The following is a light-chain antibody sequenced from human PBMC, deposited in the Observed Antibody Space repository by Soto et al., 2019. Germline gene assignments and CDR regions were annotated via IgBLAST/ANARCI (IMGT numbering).Light chain of an antibody. J-gene: IGKJ1*01. CDR1: QSISSN. Sequence: EIVLTQSPATLSVSPGESATHSFRASQSISSNLAWYQQKPGQSPRLLIYGASSRATGVPVRFSGSGSGVAFTLTISGLQSEDFAVYHCQQYNQWPGTFGQGTKGDIK. CDR2: GAS. V-gene: IGKV3-15*01. CDR3: QQYNQWPGT.